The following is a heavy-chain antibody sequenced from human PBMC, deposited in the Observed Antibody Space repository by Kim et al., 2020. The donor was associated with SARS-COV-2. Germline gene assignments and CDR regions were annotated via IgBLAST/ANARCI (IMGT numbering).Heavy chain of an antibody. CDR1: GDSISTYY. D-gene: IGHD2-21*02. Sequence: SETLSLTCSVSGDSISTYYWSWIRQPAGKGLEWIGRIQISGTTHYNPSLKSRVNMSVDTSKNQFSLKLSSVTAADTAEYYCARDDLVSCRGDCYLNLDP. J-gene: IGHJ5*02. V-gene: IGHV4-4*07. CDR2: IQISGTT. CDR3: ARDDLVSCRGDCYLNLDP.